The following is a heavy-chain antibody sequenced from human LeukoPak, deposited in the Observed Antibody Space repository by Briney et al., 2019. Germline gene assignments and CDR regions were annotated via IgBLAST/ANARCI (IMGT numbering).Heavy chain of an antibody. D-gene: IGHD6-19*01. CDR2: IGGSGGRT. CDR1: GFTFSSYA. V-gene: IGHV3-23*01. J-gene: IGHJ4*02. CDR3: AIFSYISGPRGGYFDC. Sequence: GGSLRLSCEASGFTFSSYAMNWVRQAPGKGLEWVSGIGGSGGRTNYADSVKGRLTISRDNSKNTLYLRMNSLRAEDTVLYYCAIFSYISGPRGGYFDCWGQGTLVAVSS.